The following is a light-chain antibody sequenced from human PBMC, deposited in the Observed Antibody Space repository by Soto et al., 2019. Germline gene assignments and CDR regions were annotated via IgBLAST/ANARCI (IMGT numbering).Light chain of an antibody. Sequence: QSALTQPASVSGSPGQSITLSCTRTSSGVENYNLVSWYQHRPGKAPKLIIYEGSQRPSGVSDRFSGSKSGNTASLTISGLRAGDEADYYCSSYAGAVVFGGGTKRTVL. CDR1: SSGVENYNL. CDR2: EGS. V-gene: IGLV2-23*01. J-gene: IGLJ2*01. CDR3: SSYAGAVV.